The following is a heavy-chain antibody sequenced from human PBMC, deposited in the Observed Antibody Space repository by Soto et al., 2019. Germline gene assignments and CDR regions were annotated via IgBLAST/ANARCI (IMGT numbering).Heavy chain of an antibody. CDR1: GFTFSDYY. CDR2: ISSSGSTI. J-gene: IGHJ5*02. Sequence: GGSLRLSCAASGFTFSDYYMSWIRQAPGKGLEWVSYISSSGSTIYYADSVKGRFTISRDNAKNSLYLQMNSLRAEDTAVYYCARDLRYCSGGSCYHKWFDPWGQGTPVTVSS. CDR3: ARDLRYCSGGSCYHKWFDP. V-gene: IGHV3-11*01. D-gene: IGHD2-15*01.